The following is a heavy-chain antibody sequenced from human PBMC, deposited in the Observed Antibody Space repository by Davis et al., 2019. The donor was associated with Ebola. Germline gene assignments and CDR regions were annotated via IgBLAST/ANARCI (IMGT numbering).Heavy chain of an antibody. J-gene: IGHJ6*02. CDR1: GYTFTSYA. CDR2: VNAGNGNT. CDR3: ANTYYDFWSGYSTDYYGMDV. V-gene: IGHV1-3*01. Sequence: ASVKVSCKASGYTFTSYALHWVRQAPGQRREWVGWVNAGNGNTKYSQKFQGRVTINRDTTASTAYMELSSLRSEETAVYYCANTYYDFWSGYSTDYYGMDVWGQGTTVTVSS. D-gene: IGHD3-3*01.